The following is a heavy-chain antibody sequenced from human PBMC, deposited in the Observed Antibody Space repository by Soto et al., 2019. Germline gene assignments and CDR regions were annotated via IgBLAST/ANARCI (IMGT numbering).Heavy chain of an antibody. Sequence: VGSLRLSCAASGFTFSSYAMSWVRQAPGKGLEWVSAISGSGGSTYYADSVKGRFTISRDNSKNTLYLQMNSLRAEDTAVYYCAKDPTTSVTTYYYYGMDVWGQGTTVTVSS. CDR2: ISGSGGST. V-gene: IGHV3-23*01. CDR1: GFTFSSYA. D-gene: IGHD4-17*01. J-gene: IGHJ6*02. CDR3: AKDPTTSVTTYYYYGMDV.